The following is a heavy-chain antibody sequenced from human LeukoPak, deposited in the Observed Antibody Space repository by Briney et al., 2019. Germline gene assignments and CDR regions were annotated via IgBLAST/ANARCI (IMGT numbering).Heavy chain of an antibody. CDR3: ARDIVVVPAAMFDY. CDR2: ISAYNGNT. D-gene: IGHD2-2*01. Sequence: ASVKVSCKASGYTFTSYGISWVRQAPGQGLEWMGWISAYNGNTNYAQKLQGRVTTTTDTSTSTAYMELRSLRSDDTAVYYCARDIVVVPAAMFDYWGQGTLVTVSS. CDR1: GYTFTSYG. J-gene: IGHJ4*02. V-gene: IGHV1-18*01.